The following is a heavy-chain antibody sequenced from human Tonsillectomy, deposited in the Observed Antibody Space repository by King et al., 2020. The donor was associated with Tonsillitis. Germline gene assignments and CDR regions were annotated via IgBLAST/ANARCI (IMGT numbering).Heavy chain of an antibody. J-gene: IGHJ4*02. Sequence: VQLVESGGGLVQPGGSLRLSCAASGFTFKNYAMTWVRQAPGEGLDWVSHISSGGTTYYADSVKGRFTISRDNSKNTLYLQMNNLRADDTAVYYCAKMADASGGDSIDYWGQGTLVTVSS. CDR1: GFTFKNYA. D-gene: IGHD3-10*01. CDR2: ISSGGTT. CDR3: AKMADASGGDSIDY. V-gene: IGHV3-23*04.